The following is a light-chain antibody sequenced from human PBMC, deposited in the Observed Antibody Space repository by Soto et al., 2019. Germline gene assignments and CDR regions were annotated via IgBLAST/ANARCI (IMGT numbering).Light chain of an antibody. CDR2: DAS. CDR1: QSVHSN. CDR3: QHYSNWPPT. V-gene: IGKV3-15*01. Sequence: EMVMTQSPATLSVSPGERATLSCRASQSVHSNLAWYQQKPGQAPSLLIYDASTRATGIPARFSGSGSGTDFTLTISSLQSEDFGVYYCQHYSNWPPTFGPGTKVEIK. J-gene: IGKJ3*01.